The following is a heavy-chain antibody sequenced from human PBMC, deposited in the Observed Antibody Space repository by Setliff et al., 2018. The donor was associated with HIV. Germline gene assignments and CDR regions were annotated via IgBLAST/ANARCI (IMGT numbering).Heavy chain of an antibody. CDR3: ARAAGLWFGEPFDY. Sequence: ASVKVSCKASGYAFNGYNVHWVRQAPGQGLERMGWVNPKNGDTSYAQKLQGRVTMASDTSINTSYMELSSLRSDDTAIYYCARAAGLWFGEPFDYWGRGSLVTVSS. CDR1: GYAFNGYN. V-gene: IGHV1-2*02. D-gene: IGHD3-10*01. CDR2: VNPKNGDT. J-gene: IGHJ4*02.